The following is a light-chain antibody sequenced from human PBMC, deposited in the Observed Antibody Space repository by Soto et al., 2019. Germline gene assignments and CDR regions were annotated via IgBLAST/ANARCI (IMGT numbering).Light chain of an antibody. V-gene: IGLV7-46*01. CDR3: FLSDAGTGV. Sequence: QTVVTQEPSLTVSPGGTVTLTCGSSTGAVTSGHYPYWFQQKPGQAPRTLIYDTCDKHSWTPARFSGSLLGGKAALTLSGARPGGEADYYCFLSDAGTGVFGGGTTLTVL. CDR2: DTC. J-gene: IGLJ3*02. CDR1: TGAVTSGHY.